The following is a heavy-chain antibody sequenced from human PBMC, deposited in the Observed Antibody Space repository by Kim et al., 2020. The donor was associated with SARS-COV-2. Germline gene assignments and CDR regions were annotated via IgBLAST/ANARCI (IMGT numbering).Heavy chain of an antibody. CDR1: GFTFSDYY. CDR3: AREVEDIVVVPAAMGFDP. Sequence: GGSLRLSCAASGFTFSDYYMSWIRQAPGKGLEWVSYISSSGSTIYYADSVKGRFTISRDNAKNSLYLQMNSLRAEDTAVYYCAREVEDIVVVPAAMGFDPWGQGTLVTVSS. J-gene: IGHJ5*02. V-gene: IGHV3-11*01. CDR2: ISSSGSTI. D-gene: IGHD2-2*01.